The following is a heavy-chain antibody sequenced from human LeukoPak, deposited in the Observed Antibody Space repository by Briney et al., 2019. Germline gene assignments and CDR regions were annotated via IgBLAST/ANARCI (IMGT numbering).Heavy chain of an antibody. CDR3: ARTKDWNYNFDY. V-gene: IGHV3-11*04. D-gene: IGHD1-7*01. Sequence: PGGSLRLSCAASGFTFSDYYMSWIRQAPGKGLEWVSYISSSGSTIYYADSVKGRFTISRDNAKSSLYLQMNSLRAEDTAVYYCARTKDWNYNFDYWGQGTLVTVSS. CDR2: ISSSGSTI. CDR1: GFTFSDYY. J-gene: IGHJ4*02.